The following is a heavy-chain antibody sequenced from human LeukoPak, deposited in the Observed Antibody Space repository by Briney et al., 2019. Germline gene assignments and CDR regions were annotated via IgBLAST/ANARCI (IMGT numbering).Heavy chain of an antibody. CDR2: ISGSGDGT. D-gene: IGHD2-8*01. V-gene: IGHV3-23*01. Sequence: GGSLRLSCTASRFTFSSYAMSWVRQAPGKGLEWVSAISGSGDGTYYADSVKGRFTISRDNSKNTLYLQMSGLRAEDTAVYYCAKEPSYCTNGVCYSRVFDRWGQGTLVTVSS. CDR1: RFTFSSYA. CDR3: AKEPSYCTNGVCYSRVFDR. J-gene: IGHJ5*02.